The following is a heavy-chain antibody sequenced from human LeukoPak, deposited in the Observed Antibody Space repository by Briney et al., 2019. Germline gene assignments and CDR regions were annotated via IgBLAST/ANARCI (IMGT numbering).Heavy chain of an antibody. D-gene: IGHD6-13*01. J-gene: IGHJ6*02. CDR1: GYIITGYH. Sequence: ASVTVSCTASGYIITGYHMHWVRQAPGQGLEWIGIINPSGGSTSYAQKFQGRVTWTRDTSTSTVYMELSSLRSEDTAVYYCARDLGSSSWTYYYGMDVWGQGTTVTVSS. CDR2: INPSGGST. V-gene: IGHV1-46*01. CDR3: ARDLGSSSWTYYYGMDV.